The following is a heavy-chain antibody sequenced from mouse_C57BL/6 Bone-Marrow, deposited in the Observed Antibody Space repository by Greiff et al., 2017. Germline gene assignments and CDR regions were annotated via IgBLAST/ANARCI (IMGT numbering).Heavy chain of an antibody. V-gene: IGHV1-61*01. CDR2: IYPSDSAT. J-gene: IGHJ1*03. CDR3: ARPYYYDSSYGYFDV. CDR1: GYTFTSYW. Sequence: QVQLQQPGAELVRPGYSVKLSCKASGYTFTSYWMAWVKQRPGQGLEWIGNIYPSDSATHYTQKFKDKATLTVDKSYSTAYMQLSSLTSEDSAVYYCARPYYYDSSYGYFDVWGTGTTVTVSS. D-gene: IGHD1-1*01.